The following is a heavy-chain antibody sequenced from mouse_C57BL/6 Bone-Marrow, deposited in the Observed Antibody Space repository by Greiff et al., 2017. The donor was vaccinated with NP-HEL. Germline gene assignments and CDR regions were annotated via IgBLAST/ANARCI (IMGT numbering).Heavy chain of an antibody. Sequence: EVKVEESGGGLVQPGGSMKLSCAASGFTFSDAWLDWVRQSPEKGLEWVAEIRNKATTHAPYSAESVTWRFTISREDSKRSVYLQMNSLRAEDTGIYYCTTTVRDFDYWGQGTTLTVSS. CDR2: IRNKATTHAP. V-gene: IGHV6-6*01. CDR3: TTTVRDFDY. J-gene: IGHJ2*01. CDR1: GFTFSDAW. D-gene: IGHD1-1*01.